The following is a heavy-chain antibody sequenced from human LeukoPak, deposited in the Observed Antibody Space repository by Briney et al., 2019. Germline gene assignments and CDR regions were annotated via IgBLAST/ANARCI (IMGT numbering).Heavy chain of an antibody. V-gene: IGHV4-39*07. CDR1: GFTFSSYW. J-gene: IGHJ4*02. CDR2: IYYSGST. CDR3: ARDNGSKLDY. Sequence: GSLRLSCAASGFTFSSYWMHWVRQAPGKGLEWIGSIYYSGSTYYNPSLKSRVTISVDTSKNQFSLKLSSVTAADTAVYYCARDNGSKLDYWGQGTLVTVSS.